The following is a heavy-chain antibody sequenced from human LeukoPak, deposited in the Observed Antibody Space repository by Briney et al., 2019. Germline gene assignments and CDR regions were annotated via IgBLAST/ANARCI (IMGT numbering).Heavy chain of an antibody. J-gene: IGHJ5*02. CDR2: IMPLFGTA. Sequence: SVKVSCKTSGGTFNNSAISWVSQAPGQGLEWLGGIMPLFGTAGYAQKFQGRVTITKDESTRTVYLELTSLTSDDTAVYYCARDVHGDYGSGWFDPWGQGTLVSVSS. CDR1: GGTFNNSA. CDR3: ARDVHGDYGSGWFDP. D-gene: IGHD4-17*01. V-gene: IGHV1-69*05.